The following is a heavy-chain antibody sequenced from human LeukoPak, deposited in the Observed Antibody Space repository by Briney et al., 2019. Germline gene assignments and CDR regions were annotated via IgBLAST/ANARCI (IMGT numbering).Heavy chain of an antibody. D-gene: IGHD3-22*01. CDR3: ARQITYYYDSSGYTFDY. V-gene: IGHV5-51*01. CDR2: IYPGDSDT. CDR1: GYSFTSYW. J-gene: IGHJ4*02. Sequence: GESLKISCKGSGYSFTSYWIGWVRQMPGKGLEWMGIIYPGDSDTRYSPSFQGQVTISADKSISTAYLQWSSLKASDTAMYCCARQITYYYDSSGYTFDYWGQGTLVTVSS.